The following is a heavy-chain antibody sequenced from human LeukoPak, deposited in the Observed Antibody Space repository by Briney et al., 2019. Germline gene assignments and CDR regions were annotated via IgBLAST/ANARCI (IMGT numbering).Heavy chain of an antibody. CDR2: ISSSGSTI. CDR1: GFTFSSYE. V-gene: IGHV3-48*03. Sequence: GGSLRLSCAASGFTFSSYEMNWVRQAPGKGLQWVSYISSSGSTIYYADSVKGRFSISRDNAKNSLYLQMNSLRAEDTAVYYCVRGLDYNVAWVYWGQGTLVTVSS. CDR3: VRGLDYNVAWVY. J-gene: IGHJ4*02. D-gene: IGHD3-10*01.